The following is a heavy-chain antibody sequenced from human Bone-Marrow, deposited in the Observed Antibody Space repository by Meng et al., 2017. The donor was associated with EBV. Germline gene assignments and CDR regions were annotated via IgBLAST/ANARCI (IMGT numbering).Heavy chain of an antibody. CDR1: GFSFSSYW. V-gene: IGHV3-74*01. CDR3: SRDLVGSDDY. Sequence: QLVEAGGALVQPGGSLRLSCAASGFSFSSYWMHWVRQAPGKGPVWVSRLNEHGTITTYADSVKGRFTISRDNAKNTLYLQMNSLRVEDTAVYYCSRDLVGSDDYWGQGTLVTVSS. J-gene: IGHJ4*02. CDR2: LNEHGTIT.